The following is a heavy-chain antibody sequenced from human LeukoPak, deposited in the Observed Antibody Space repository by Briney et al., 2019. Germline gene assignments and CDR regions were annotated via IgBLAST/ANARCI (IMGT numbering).Heavy chain of an antibody. Sequence: TGGSLRLSCAASGFTFSSYWMTWVRQAPGKGLEWVANIKQDGSEKYYVDSVKGRFTISRDNAKNSLYLQMNSLRAEDTAVYYCARDRRSGWDAFDIWGQGTMVTVSS. CDR2: IKQDGSEK. V-gene: IGHV3-7*01. J-gene: IGHJ3*02. CDR3: ARDRRSGWDAFDI. CDR1: GFTFSSYW. D-gene: IGHD6-19*01.